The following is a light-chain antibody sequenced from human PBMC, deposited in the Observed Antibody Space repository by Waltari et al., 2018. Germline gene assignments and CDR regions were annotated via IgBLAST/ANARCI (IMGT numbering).Light chain of an antibody. CDR3: SSYTLKNTVI. CDR2: EVI. Sequence: QSALTQPASVSGSPGQSITISCTGSPSDIGTYEFVSWYQPHPGKAPKLIIYEVIFRPSGVSNRFSGSKAGNTASLTVSGLQAEDEAVYYCSSYTLKNTVIFGGGTKLTVL. J-gene: IGLJ2*01. V-gene: IGLV2-14*01. CDR1: PSDIGTYEF.